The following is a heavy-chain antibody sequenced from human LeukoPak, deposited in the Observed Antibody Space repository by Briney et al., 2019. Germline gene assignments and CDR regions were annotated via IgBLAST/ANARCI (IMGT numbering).Heavy chain of an antibody. CDR3: AKVGSFGGYYGMDV. V-gene: IGHV3-30*18. J-gene: IGHJ6*04. CDR2: ISYDGSNK. D-gene: IGHD2/OR15-2a*01. CDR1: GFTFSSCG. Sequence: GGSLRLSCAASGFTFSSCGMHWVRQAPGKGLEWVAVISYDGSNKCYADSVKGRFTISRDNSKNTLYLQMNSLRAEDTAVYYCAKVGSFGGYYGMDVWGKGTTVTVSS.